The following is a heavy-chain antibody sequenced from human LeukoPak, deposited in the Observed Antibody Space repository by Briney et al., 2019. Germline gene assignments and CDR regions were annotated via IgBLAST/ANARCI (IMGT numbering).Heavy chain of an antibody. Sequence: ASVKVSCKASGYTFTSYDINWVRQATGQGLEWMGWMNPNSGNTGYAQKFQGRVTMTRNTSISTAYMELSSLRSEDTAVYYCARRTGYCSGGSCYHIDYWGQGTLVTVSS. D-gene: IGHD2-15*01. CDR3: ARRTGYCSGGSCYHIDY. CDR2: MNPNSGNT. CDR1: GYTFTSYD. J-gene: IGHJ4*02. V-gene: IGHV1-8*01.